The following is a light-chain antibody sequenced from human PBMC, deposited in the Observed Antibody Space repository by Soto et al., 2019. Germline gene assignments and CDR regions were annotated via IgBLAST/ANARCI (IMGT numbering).Light chain of an antibody. J-gene: IGKJ4*01. V-gene: IGKV3-11*01. CDR2: DAS. CDR1: QSIDTY. CDR3: QQRYNWPLT. Sequence: EIVFTQSPATLSSSPGERATLSCRASQSIDTYLAWYQQKPGQAPRLLIYDASDRATGIPARFSGSGSGTAFTLTISGXEPEDFALYYCQQRYNWPLTFGGGTKVDTK.